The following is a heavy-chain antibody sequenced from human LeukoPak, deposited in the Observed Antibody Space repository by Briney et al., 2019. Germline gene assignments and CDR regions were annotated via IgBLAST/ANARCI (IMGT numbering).Heavy chain of an antibody. CDR2: ISSSSSYI. CDR3: ARGVIAAAAYYYGMDV. CDR1: GFTFSSYS. V-gene: IGHV3-21*01. D-gene: IGHD6-13*01. Sequence: GGSLRLSCAASGFTFSSYSMNWVRQAPGKGLEWVSSISSSSSYIYYADSVKGRFTISRDNAKNSLYLQMNSLRAEDTAVYYCARGVIAAAAYYYGMDVWGKGTTATVSS. J-gene: IGHJ6*04.